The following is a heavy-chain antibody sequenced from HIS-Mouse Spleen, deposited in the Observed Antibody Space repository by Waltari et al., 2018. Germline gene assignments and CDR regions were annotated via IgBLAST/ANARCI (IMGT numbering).Heavy chain of an antibody. CDR1: GYSISSGYY. V-gene: IGHV4-38-2*02. Sequence: QVQLQESGPGLVKPSETLSLTCTVSGYSISSGYYWGWIRQPPGKGLEWIGSIYHSGSTYYNPSLKSRVTISVDTSKNQFSLKLSSVTAADTAVYYCARDNGIAARIGWFDPWGQGTLVTVSS. J-gene: IGHJ5*02. D-gene: IGHD6-6*01. CDR3: ARDNGIAARIGWFDP. CDR2: IYHSGST.